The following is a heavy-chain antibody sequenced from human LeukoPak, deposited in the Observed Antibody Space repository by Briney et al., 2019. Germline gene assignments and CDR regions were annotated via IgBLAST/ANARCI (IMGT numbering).Heavy chain of an antibody. V-gene: IGHV3-23*01. CDR3: ARVVSYDYVWGSYRSWYFDY. CDR1: GFTFSSYA. Sequence: GGSLRLSCAASGFTFSSYAMSWVRQAPGKGLEWVSAISGSGGSTYYADSVKGRFTISRDNAKNSLYLQMNSLRAEDTAVYYCARVVSYDYVWGSYRSWYFDYWGQGTLVTVSS. J-gene: IGHJ4*02. CDR2: ISGSGGST. D-gene: IGHD3-16*02.